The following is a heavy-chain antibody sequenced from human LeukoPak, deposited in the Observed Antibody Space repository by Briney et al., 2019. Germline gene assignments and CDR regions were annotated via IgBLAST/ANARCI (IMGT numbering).Heavy chain of an antibody. D-gene: IGHD3-16*01. V-gene: IGHV3-30-3*01. CDR1: GFTFSSYA. J-gene: IGHJ4*02. CDR2: ISYDGSNK. Sequence: AGRSLRLSCAASGFTFSSYAMHWVRQAPGKGLEWVAVISYDGSNKYYADSVKGRFTISRDNSKNTLYLQMNSLRAEDTAVYYCAREHQLGSFDYWGQGTLVTVSS. CDR3: AREHQLGSFDY.